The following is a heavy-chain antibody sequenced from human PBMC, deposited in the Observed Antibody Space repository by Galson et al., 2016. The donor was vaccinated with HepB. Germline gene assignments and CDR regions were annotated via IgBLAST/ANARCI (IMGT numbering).Heavy chain of an antibody. J-gene: IGHJ6*03. CDR3: ARDQRNIFRYNYYIDV. CDR2: ISSSSIYI. V-gene: IGHV3-21*01. D-gene: IGHD3-16*02. CDR1: GFTFSSYS. Sequence: SLRLSCAASGFTFSSYSMIWVRQAPGKGLEWVSSISSSSIYIYYADSVTGRFTISRDNAKNSLYLQMNSLRAEDTAVYYCARDQRNIFRYNYYIDVWGKGNPGHRLL.